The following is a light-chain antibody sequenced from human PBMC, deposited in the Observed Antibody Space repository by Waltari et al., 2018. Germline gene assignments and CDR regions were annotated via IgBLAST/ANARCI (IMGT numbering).Light chain of an antibody. J-gene: IGKJ1*01. V-gene: IGKV1-8*01. Sequence: AIRMTQSPSSLSASTGDRVTNTCRASQMVSTYLAWYQQKPGKAPKLLIYAASTLQRGVPLRFSGSGSGTDFTLSISCLQSEDFATYYCQQYYDYQRSFGQGTKVEIK. CDR2: AAS. CDR1: QMVSTY. CDR3: QQYYDYQRS.